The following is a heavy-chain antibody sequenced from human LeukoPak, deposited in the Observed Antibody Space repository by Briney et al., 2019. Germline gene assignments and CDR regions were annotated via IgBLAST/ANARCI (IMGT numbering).Heavy chain of an antibody. Sequence: GGSLRLSCAASGFTFSSYAMSWVRQAPGKGLEWVSLISWDGGSTYYADSVKGRFTISRDNSKNSLYLQMNSLRTEDTAVYYCAKGRYSGYQEGMDVWGQGTPVTVSS. CDR2: ISWDGGST. V-gene: IGHV3-43D*03. J-gene: IGHJ6*01. D-gene: IGHD5-12*01. CDR1: GFTFSSYA. CDR3: AKGRYSGYQEGMDV.